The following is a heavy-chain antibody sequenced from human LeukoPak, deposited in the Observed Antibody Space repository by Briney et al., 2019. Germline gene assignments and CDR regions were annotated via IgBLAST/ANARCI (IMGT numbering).Heavy chain of an antibody. CDR3: ARAGSQMPDSYNWNYVRVYYMDV. D-gene: IGHD1-7*01. J-gene: IGHJ6*03. CDR1: GFTFSSYS. Sequence: PGGSLRLSCAASGFTFSSYSMNWVRQAPGKGLEWVSSISSSSSYIYYADSVKGRFTISRDNAKNSLYLQMNSLRAEDTAVYYCARAGSQMPDSYNWNYVRVYYMDVWGKGTTVTVSS. V-gene: IGHV3-21*01. CDR2: ISSSSSYI.